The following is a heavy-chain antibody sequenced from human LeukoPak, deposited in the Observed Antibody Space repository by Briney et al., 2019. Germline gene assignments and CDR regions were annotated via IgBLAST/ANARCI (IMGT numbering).Heavy chain of an antibody. D-gene: IGHD3-3*01. CDR1: GFTFSSYG. CDR2: IEQDGSEE. V-gene: IGHV3-7*01. Sequence: GGSLRLSCAASGFTFSSYGMHWVRQAPGKGLEWVANIEQDGSEEYYVDFVKGRFTISRDNAKNSLYLQMNSLRVEDTAVYYCARDPDGGFDPWGQGTLVTVSS. J-gene: IGHJ5*02. CDR3: ARDPDGGFDP.